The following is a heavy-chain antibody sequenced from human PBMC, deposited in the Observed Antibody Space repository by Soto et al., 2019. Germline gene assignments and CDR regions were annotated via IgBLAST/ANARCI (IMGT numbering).Heavy chain of an antibody. CDR3: AKEGGATARWFDP. V-gene: IGHV3-30*18. J-gene: IGHJ5*02. CDR2: ISYDGSNK. CDR1: GFTFSSYG. Sequence: PGGSLRLSCAASGFTFSSYGMHWVRQAPGKGLEWVAVISYDGSNKYYADSVKGRFTISRDNSKNTLYLQMNSLRAEDTAVYYCAKEGGATARWFDPWGQGTLVTVSS. D-gene: IGHD1-26*01.